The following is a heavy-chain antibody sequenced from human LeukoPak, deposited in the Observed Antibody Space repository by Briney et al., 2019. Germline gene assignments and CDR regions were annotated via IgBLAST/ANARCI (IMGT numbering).Heavy chain of an antibody. J-gene: IGHJ4*02. V-gene: IGHV3-23*01. CDR2: IGGVAGSA. Sequence: GGSLRLSCAASGFTFSNYAMSWVRQAPGKGLEWVSGIGGVAGSAYYADSVKGRFTISRDNSNNTLYLQMNSLRVEDTAAYYCAKDRGDGSNRDGFFDYWGQGTLVTVCS. CDR3: AKDRGDGSNRDGFFDY. CDR1: GFTFSNYA. D-gene: IGHD5-24*01.